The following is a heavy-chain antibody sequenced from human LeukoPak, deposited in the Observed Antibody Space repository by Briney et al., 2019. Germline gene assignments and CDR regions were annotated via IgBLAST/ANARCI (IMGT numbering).Heavy chain of an antibody. CDR2: ILYSWSS. Sequence: KPSETLSLTCTVSGGSISSSRHYWVWNRQPPGKGLEWIENILYSWSSNYNPSLKSRVTLSVDTSKNQYSLKLSSVTAADTAEYYCVRRVAGSGYRDYWGQGTLVTVSS. J-gene: IGHJ4*02. D-gene: IGHD3-22*01. CDR1: GGSISSSRHY. V-gene: IGHV4-39*01. CDR3: VRRVAGSGYRDY.